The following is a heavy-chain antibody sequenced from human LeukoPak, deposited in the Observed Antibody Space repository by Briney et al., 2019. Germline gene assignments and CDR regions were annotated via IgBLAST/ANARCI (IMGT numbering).Heavy chain of an antibody. CDR1: GYRFISYW. V-gene: IGHV5-51*01. Sequence: GESLKISCKSSGYRFISYWIGWVRQMPGKGLEWMGIISPGDSDTRYSPSFQAQVTISADKSISTAYLQWSSLKASDTAMYYCARRYCSAGSWLDYWGQGTLVTVSS. CDR3: ARRYCSAGSWLDY. J-gene: IGHJ4*02. D-gene: IGHD2-15*01. CDR2: ISPGDSDT.